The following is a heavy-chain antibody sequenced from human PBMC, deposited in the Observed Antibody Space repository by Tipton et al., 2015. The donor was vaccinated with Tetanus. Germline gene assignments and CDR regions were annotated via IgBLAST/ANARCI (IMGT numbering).Heavy chain of an antibody. CDR3: AMQADNWFDP. J-gene: IGHJ5*02. CDR1: VGSLSRGTYY. V-gene: IGHV4-39*01. CDR2: IYYSGPT. Sequence: TLSLTCTASVGSLSRGTYYWAWIRQPPGKGLEWIGNIYYSGPTYYNASLESRVTISIDASRDQFSLKLTSLTAADTAVYYCAMQADNWFDPWGQGTLVTVSS.